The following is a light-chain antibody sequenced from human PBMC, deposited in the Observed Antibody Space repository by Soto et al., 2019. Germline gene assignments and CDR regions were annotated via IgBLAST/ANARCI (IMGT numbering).Light chain of an antibody. CDR1: SSDVGGYNY. J-gene: IGLJ2*01. Sequence: QSALTQPASESGSPGQSITISCTGTSSDVGGYNYVSWYQQHPGKAPKLMIYEVSNRPSGVSNRFSGSKSGNTASLTISGLQAEDEADYYCSSYTSSSTLVFGGGTKLTVL. CDR3: SSYTSSSTLV. V-gene: IGLV2-14*01. CDR2: EVS.